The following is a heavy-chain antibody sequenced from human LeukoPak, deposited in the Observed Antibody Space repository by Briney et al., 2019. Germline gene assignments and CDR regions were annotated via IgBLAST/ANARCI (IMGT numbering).Heavy chain of an antibody. Sequence: GGSLRLSCAASGFTFSSYNMNWVRQAPGKVLEWVSFISSSSGYIYYADSVKGRFTISRDNAKNSLYLLMNSLRAEDTAVYYCATVIAYRGYMDVWGKGTTVTVSS. CDR1: GFTFSSYN. CDR2: ISSSSGYI. D-gene: IGHD6-13*01. J-gene: IGHJ6*03. CDR3: ATVIAYRGYMDV. V-gene: IGHV3-21*01.